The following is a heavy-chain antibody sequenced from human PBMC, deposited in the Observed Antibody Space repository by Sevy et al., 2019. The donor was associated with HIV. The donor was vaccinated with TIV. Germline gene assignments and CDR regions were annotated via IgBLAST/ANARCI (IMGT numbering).Heavy chain of an antibody. V-gene: IGHV3-23*01. J-gene: IGHJ4*02. Sequence: GGSLRLSCAASGFTFSSYEMNWVRQAPGKGLEWVSVISNSGDRTYYADSVKGRFTISRDNSKNTLYLQMISLRAEDTAVYYCAKTLGAIASPFDYRGQGTLVTVSS. CDR3: AKTLGAIASPFDY. D-gene: IGHD7-27*01. CDR2: ISNSGDRT. CDR1: GFTFSSYE.